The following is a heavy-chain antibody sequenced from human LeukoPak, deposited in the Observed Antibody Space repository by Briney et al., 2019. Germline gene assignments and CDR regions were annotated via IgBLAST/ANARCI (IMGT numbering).Heavy chain of an antibody. D-gene: IGHD5-18*01. V-gene: IGHV1-18*01. Sequence: ASVKVSCKASGYTFTSYGISWVRQAPGQGLEWMGWISGYSGNTNYAQNLQGRVTMTTDTSTSTVYMELRSLRSDDTAVYYCARDRAVGYSYGVRAFDIWGQGTMVTVSS. CDR1: GYTFTSYG. J-gene: IGHJ3*02. CDR3: ARDRAVGYSYGVRAFDI. CDR2: ISGYSGNT.